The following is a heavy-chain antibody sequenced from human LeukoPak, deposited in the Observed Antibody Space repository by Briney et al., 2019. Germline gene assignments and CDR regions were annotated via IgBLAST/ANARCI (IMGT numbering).Heavy chain of an antibody. Sequence: SETLSLTCTVSGASISSCYWSWIRQPPGKGLEWIGYLSNSGSTNYNPSLKSRVTISVDTSKKQFSLKLISVTAADTAVYYCARAVPFDYWGQGTLVTVSS. D-gene: IGHD2-2*01. J-gene: IGHJ4*02. V-gene: IGHV4-59*01. CDR2: LSNSGST. CDR1: GASISSCY. CDR3: ARAVPFDY.